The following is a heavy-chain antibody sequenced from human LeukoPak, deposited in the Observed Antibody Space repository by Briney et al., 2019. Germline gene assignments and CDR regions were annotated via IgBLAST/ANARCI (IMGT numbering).Heavy chain of an antibody. Sequence: ASVKVSCTASGYTFTSYYMHWVRQASGQGLEWMGIINPSGGSTSYAQKFQGRVTMTRDTSTSTVYMELSSLRSEDTAGYYCARKMDILTGYYDYWGQGTLVTVSS. CDR3: ARKMDILTGYYDY. J-gene: IGHJ4*02. CDR2: INPSGGST. V-gene: IGHV1-46*01. D-gene: IGHD3-9*01. CDR1: GYTFTSYY.